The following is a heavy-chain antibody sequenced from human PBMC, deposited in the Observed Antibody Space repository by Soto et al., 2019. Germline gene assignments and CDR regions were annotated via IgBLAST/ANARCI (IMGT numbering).Heavy chain of an antibody. CDR1: GYTFTSYA. D-gene: IGHD3-22*01. CDR3: ARVGKGDIHYYDSSGYFDPGAFDI. Sequence: ASVKVSCKASGYTFTSYAMHWVRQAPGQRLEWMGWINAGNGNTKYSQKFQGRVTITRDTSASTAYMELSSLRSEDTAVYYCARVGKGDIHYYDSSGYFDPGAFDIWGQGTMVTVSS. CDR2: INAGNGNT. J-gene: IGHJ3*02. V-gene: IGHV1-3*01.